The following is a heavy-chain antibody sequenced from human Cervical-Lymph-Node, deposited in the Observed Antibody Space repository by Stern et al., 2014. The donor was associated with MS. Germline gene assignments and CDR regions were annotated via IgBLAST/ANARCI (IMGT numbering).Heavy chain of an antibody. Sequence: QVTLRESGPALVKSTQTLTLTCTFSGFSLSTSAMSVSWIRQPPGKALEWLALIRWDDDKYYSTSLRTRLTISKDSSKNQVVLVMTNVDPADTATYYCARTRGLWDYYYYGLDVWGQGTTVTVSS. CDR2: IRWDDDK. V-gene: IGHV2-70*01. CDR1: GFSLSTSAMS. CDR3: ARTRGLWDYYYYGLDV. J-gene: IGHJ6*02. D-gene: IGHD3-10*01.